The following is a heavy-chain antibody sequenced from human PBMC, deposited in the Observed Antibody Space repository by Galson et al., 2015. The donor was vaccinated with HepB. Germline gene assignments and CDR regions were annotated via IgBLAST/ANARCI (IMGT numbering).Heavy chain of an antibody. D-gene: IGHD6-19*01. J-gene: IGHJ3*02. CDR1: GGSISSYY. CDR3: TRDMRPCTSGWRAFDI. V-gene: IGHV4-59*01. Sequence: ATLSLTCTVSGGSISSYYWSWIRQPPGKGLGWIGYIYNSGSTNYNPSLKSRVTISVDTAKNQFSLKLRSVTAADTAVYYCTRDMRPCTSGWRAFDIWGQGTMVTVSS. CDR2: IYNSGST.